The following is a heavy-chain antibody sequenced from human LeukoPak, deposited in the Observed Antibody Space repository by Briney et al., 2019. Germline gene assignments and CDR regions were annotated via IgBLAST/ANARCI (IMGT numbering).Heavy chain of an antibody. Sequence: GGSLRLSCAASGFTFSSYSMNWVRQAPGKGLEWVSSISSSSSYIYYADSVKGRFTISRDNAKNSLYLQMNSLRAEDTAVYYCARGVDYYDSSGYYINWFDPWGQGTLVTVSS. CDR1: GFTFSSYS. CDR2: ISSSSSYI. V-gene: IGHV3-21*01. D-gene: IGHD3-22*01. CDR3: ARGVDYYDSSGYYINWFDP. J-gene: IGHJ5*02.